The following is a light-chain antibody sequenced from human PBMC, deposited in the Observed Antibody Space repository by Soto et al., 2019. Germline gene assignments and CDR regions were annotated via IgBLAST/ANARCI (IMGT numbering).Light chain of an antibody. CDR3: AAWDDSLSGPL. CDR1: SSNIGTNY. J-gene: IGLJ2*01. V-gene: IGLV1-47*01. CDR2: GND. Sequence: QSVLTQSPSASGTPGQRVIISCSGSSSNIGTNYVYWYQQLPGTAPKVLIHGNDKRPSGVPNRFSGSKSGTSASLAISGLRSEDEADYYCAAWDDSLSGPLFGGGTKLTVL.